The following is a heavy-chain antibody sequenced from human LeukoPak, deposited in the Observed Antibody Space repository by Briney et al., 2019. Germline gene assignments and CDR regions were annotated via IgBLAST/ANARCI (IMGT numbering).Heavy chain of an antibody. CDR3: ARVGEGYCSSTGCRTFDY. CDR1: GFTFSSYA. Sequence: GRSLRLSCAASGFTFSSYAMHWVRQAPGKGLEWVAIISYDGSIKDYADSVKGRFTISRDNPKNTLYLQMNSLRVEDTAVYYCARVGEGYCSSTGCRTFDYWGQGTLVTVSS. D-gene: IGHD2-2*01. CDR2: ISYDGSIK. J-gene: IGHJ4*02. V-gene: IGHV3-30-3*01.